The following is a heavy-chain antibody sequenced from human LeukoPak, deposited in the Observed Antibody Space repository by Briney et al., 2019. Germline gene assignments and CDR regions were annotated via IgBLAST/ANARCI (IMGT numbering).Heavy chain of an antibody. V-gene: IGHV4-38-2*01. D-gene: IGHD1-1*01. CDR2: IYHSGST. CDR3: ARSSHVYNHIDY. Sequence: SETLSLTCAVSGYSISSGYCWGWIRQPPGKGLEWIGSIYHSGSTYYNPSLKSRVTISVDTSKNQFSLKLSSVTAADTAVYYCARSSHVYNHIDYWGQGTLVTVSS. CDR1: GYSISSGYC. J-gene: IGHJ4*02.